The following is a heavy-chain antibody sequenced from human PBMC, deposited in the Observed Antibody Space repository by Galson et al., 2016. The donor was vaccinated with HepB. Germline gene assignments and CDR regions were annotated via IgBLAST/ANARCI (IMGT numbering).Heavy chain of an antibody. CDR3: ARAVGRVYDSSDGYYYYYYIAV. CDR1: GYTFISYG. J-gene: IGHJ6*03. Sequence: SVKVSCKASGYTFISYGLSWVRQAPGQGLEWMGWISTFNGHTDYAQNIKGRVTLTTDTSTTTADMELRSLRSDDQAIYYCARAVGRVYDSSDGYYYYYYIAVWGTGTTVTVSS. CDR2: ISTFNGHT. D-gene: IGHD3-22*01. V-gene: IGHV1-18*04.